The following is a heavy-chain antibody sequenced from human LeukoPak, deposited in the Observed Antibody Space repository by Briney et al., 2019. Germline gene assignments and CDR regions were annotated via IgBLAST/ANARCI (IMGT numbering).Heavy chain of an antibody. CDR1: GFTFSNNA. CDR3: AKGRSHFWSDYDY. V-gene: IGHV3-23*01. D-gene: IGHD3-3*02. Sequence: GGSLRLSCAASGFTFSNNAMSWVRQAPGKGLEWVSSISGSGDNTYYADSAKGRLTISRDNSKNTLYLQTNSLRAEDTAIYYCAKGRSHFWSDYDYWGQGTLVTVSS. CDR2: ISGSGDNT. J-gene: IGHJ4*02.